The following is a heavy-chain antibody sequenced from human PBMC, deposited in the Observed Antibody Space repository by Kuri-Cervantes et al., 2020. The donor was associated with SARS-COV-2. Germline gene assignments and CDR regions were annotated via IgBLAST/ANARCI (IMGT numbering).Heavy chain of an antibody. D-gene: IGHD2-2*01. Sequence: SETLSLTCTVSGGSISSSSYYWGWIRQPPGKGLEWIGSIYYSGSTYYNPSLKSRVTISVDTSKNQSSLKLSSVTAADTAVYYCARLRRGYCSSTSCYLFDYWGQGTLVTVSS. CDR1: GGSISSSSYY. CDR2: IYYSGST. CDR3: ARLRRGYCSSTSCYLFDY. J-gene: IGHJ4*02. V-gene: IGHV4-39*01.